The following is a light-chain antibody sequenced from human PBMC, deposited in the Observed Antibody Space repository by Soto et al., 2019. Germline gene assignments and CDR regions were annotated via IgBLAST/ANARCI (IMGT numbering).Light chain of an antibody. J-gene: IGKJ4*01. CDR3: MQALQTPLT. Sequence: DIVMTQSPLSLPVTPGEPASISCRSSQSLLHSNGYNYLDWYLQKPGQSPQLLIYLGSNRASGVPDRFRGNGSGTDFTLKMSRVEAEDFGVYYCMQALQTPLTFGVGTKVEIK. V-gene: IGKV2-28*01. CDR2: LGS. CDR1: QSLLHSNGYNY.